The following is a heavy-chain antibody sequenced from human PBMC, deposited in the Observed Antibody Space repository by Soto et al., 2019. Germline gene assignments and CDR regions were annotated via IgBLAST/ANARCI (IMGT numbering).Heavy chain of an antibody. CDR3: ARDGCTPPYYCYYGMDV. CDR2: IKQDGSEK. J-gene: IGHJ6*02. CDR1: GFTFSSYC. Sequence: EVQLVESGGGLVQPGGSLRLSCAASGFTFSSYCMSWVRQAPGKGLEWVANIKQDGSEKYYVDSVKGRFTISRDNAKNSLYLQINGLRAEYTAVYYCARDGCTPPYYCYYGMDVCGQGTTVTSSS. V-gene: IGHV3-7*01. D-gene: IGHD2-15*01.